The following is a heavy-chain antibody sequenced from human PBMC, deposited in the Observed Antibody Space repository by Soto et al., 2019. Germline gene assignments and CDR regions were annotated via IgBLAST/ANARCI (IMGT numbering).Heavy chain of an antibody. J-gene: IGHJ4*02. Sequence: ASVKVSCKASGYTFTGYYMHWVRQAPGQGLEWMGWINPNSGGTNYAQKFQGWVTMTRDTSISTAYMELSRLRSDDTAVYYCARGPRFGTTSPFDYWGQGTLVTVSS. CDR1: GYTFTGYY. V-gene: IGHV1-2*04. D-gene: IGHD1-1*01. CDR3: ARGPRFGTTSPFDY. CDR2: INPNSGGT.